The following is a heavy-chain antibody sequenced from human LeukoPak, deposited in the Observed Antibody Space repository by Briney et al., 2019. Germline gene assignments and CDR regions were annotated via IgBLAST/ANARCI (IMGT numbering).Heavy chain of an antibody. CDR2: ISSSGSTI. V-gene: IGHV3-48*03. D-gene: IGHD3-16*01. CDR1: GFTFSSYE. J-gene: IGHJ3*02. CDR3: ARDEEGGHRAFDI. Sequence: GGSLRLSCAASGFTFSSYEMNWVRQAPGKGLEWVSCISSSGSTIYYADSVKGRFTISRDNAKNSLYLQMNSLRAEDTAVYYCARDEEGGHRAFDIWGQGTMVTVSS.